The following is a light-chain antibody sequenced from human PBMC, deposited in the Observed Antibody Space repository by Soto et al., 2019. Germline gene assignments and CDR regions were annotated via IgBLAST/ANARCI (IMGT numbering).Light chain of an antibody. CDR3: QQYYATPRT. CDR2: WAS. CDR1: QSILYSSNNKNY. Sequence: DTVMTQSPDSLAVSLGERATINCKSSQSILYSSNNKNYLAWYQQKPGQPPKLLIYWASTRESGVPDRFSGSGSGTDFTLTISSLQAADVAVYYCQQYYATPRTFGQGTKVEIK. J-gene: IGKJ1*01. V-gene: IGKV4-1*01.